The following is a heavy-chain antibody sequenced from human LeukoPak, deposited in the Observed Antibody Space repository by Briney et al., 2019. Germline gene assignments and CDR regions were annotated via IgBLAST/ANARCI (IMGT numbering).Heavy chain of an antibody. D-gene: IGHD2-2*01. CDR2: IMPNGETR. J-gene: IGHJ5*02. CDR3: AKAAGIVPAAIRKFVWFDP. V-gene: IGHV3-64*01. Sequence: GGSLRLSCAASGFSFSNYVMHWVRQAPGKGLEYVSAIMPNGETRGYANSMKGRFTISRDNSKNTLYLQMGSLRAEDMAIYYCAKAAGIVPAAIRKFVWFDPWGQGTLVTVSS. CDR1: GFSFSNYV.